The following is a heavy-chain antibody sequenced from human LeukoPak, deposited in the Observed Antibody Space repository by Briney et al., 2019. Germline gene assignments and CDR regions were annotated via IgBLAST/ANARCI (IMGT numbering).Heavy chain of an antibody. CDR2: ILHDGSNK. Sequence: GGSLRLSCAASGFPFGSYWMHWVRQAPGKGLEWVAVILHDGSNKQYADSVKDRFTISRDNSKNTLYLQINSLRAEDTAVYYCATLSGDSHGYDYWGLGTLVTVSS. CDR3: ATLSGDSHGYDY. CDR1: GFPFGSYW. V-gene: IGHV3-30*03. J-gene: IGHJ4*02. D-gene: IGHD5-18*01.